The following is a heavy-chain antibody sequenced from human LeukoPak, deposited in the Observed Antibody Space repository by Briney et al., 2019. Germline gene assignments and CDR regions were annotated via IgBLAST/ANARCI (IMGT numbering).Heavy chain of an antibody. J-gene: IGHJ4*02. CDR3: ASPKTGTTSYFDY. CDR1: GGSISSSSYY. CDR2: IYYSGST. Sequence: PSETLSLTCTVSGGSISSSSYYWGWIRQPPGKGLEWIGSIYYSGSTYYNPSLKRRVTISVDTSKNQFSLKLSSVTAADTAVYYCASPKTGTTSYFDYWGQGTLVTVSS. V-gene: IGHV4-39*01. D-gene: IGHD1-7*01.